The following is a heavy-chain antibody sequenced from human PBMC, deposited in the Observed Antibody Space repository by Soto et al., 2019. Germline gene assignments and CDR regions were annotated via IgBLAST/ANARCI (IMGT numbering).Heavy chain of an antibody. CDR2: INHSGST. J-gene: IGHJ3*02. Sequence: QVQLQQWGAGLLKPSETLSLTCAVYGGSFSGYYWSWIRQPPGKGLEWIGEINHSGSTNYNPSLKSRVTISVDTSKNQFSLKLSSVTAADTAVYCCASLAPGGSRFRWFGAFDIWGQGTMVTVSS. V-gene: IGHV4-34*01. D-gene: IGHD3-10*01. CDR1: GGSFSGYY. CDR3: ASLAPGGSRFRWFGAFDI.